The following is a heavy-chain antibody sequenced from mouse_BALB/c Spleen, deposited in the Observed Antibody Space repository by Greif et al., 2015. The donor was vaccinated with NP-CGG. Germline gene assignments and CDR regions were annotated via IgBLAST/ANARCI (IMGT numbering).Heavy chain of an antibody. J-gene: IGHJ1*01. CDR1: GFTFSSYA. CDR3: ARVEDWYFDV. V-gene: IGHV5-9-4*01. Sequence: EVKLVESGGGLVKPGGSLKLSCAASGFTFSSYAMSWVRQSPEKRLEWVAEISSGGSYTYYPDTVTGRFTISRDNAKNTLYLEMSSLRSEDTAMYYCARVEDWYFDVWGAGTTVTVSS. CDR2: ISSGGSYT.